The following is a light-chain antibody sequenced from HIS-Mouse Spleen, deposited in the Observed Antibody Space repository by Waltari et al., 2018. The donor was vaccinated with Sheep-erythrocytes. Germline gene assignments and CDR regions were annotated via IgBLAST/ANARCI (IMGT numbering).Light chain of an antibody. J-gene: IGKJ3*01. CDR3: QQSYSTPQFT. CDR1: QSISRY. V-gene: IGKV1-39*01. Sequence: DIQMTQSPSSLSASVGDRVTITCRASQSISRYLNWYQQKPGKAPNLLIYAASSLQSGVPSRFSGSGSGTDFTLTISSLQPEDFATYYCQQSYSTPQFTFGPGTKVDIK. CDR2: AAS.